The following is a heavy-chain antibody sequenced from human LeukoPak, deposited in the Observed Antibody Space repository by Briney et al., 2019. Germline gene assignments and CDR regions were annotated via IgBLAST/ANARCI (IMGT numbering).Heavy chain of an antibody. J-gene: IGHJ4*02. CDR3: ASDIVATSGDY. Sequence: PGGSLRLSCAASGFTFSDYYMSRIRQAPGKALEWVAYITSSGSAIYYADSVKGRFTISRDNAKNSLYLQMNGLTADDTAIYYCASDIVATSGDYWGQGTLVTVSS. V-gene: IGHV3-11*01. D-gene: IGHD5-12*01. CDR1: GFTFSDYY. CDR2: ITSSGSAI.